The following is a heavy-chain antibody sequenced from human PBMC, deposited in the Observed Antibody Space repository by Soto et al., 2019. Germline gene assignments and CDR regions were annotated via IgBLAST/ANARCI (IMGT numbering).Heavy chain of an antibody. V-gene: IGHV4-59*01. CDR1: GGSISGYY. CDR2: INYGVST. D-gene: IGHD3-22*01. CDR3: ARDTHYYDYSPYYEDWFDP. Sequence: PSETLSLTCTVSGGSISGYYWSWIRQPPGKGLEWVGYINYGVSTNSNPSLKSRVTISVDTSKNQFSLKLSSVTAADTAVYYCARDTHYYDYSPYYEDWFDPWGQGTLVTVSS. J-gene: IGHJ5*02.